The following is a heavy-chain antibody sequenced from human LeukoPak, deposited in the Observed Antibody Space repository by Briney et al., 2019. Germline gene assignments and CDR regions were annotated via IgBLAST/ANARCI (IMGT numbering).Heavy chain of an antibody. V-gene: IGHV5-51*01. CDR2: IYPRDSDT. CDR3: AIHSDAFDI. Sequence: GGSLKISCMGSVYRFTTYWIGWVGQRRGKGLEWIGIIYPRDSDTTNSPSINGHVTISADKSISTAYLQWSSLKASDTAMYYCAIHSDAFDIWGQGTKVTVSS. CDR1: VYRFTTYW. J-gene: IGHJ3*02.